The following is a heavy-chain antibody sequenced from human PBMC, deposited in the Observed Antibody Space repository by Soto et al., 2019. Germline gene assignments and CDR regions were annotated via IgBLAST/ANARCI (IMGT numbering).Heavy chain of an antibody. D-gene: IGHD3-10*01. CDR2: IFSNDET. CDR1: GFSLSNARMG. CDR3: ARRYGGWFDP. J-gene: IGHJ5*02. Sequence: QVTLKESGPELVKPTETLTLTCTVSGFSLSNARMGVSWIRQPPGKALEWLAHIFSNDETSYSTSLKSRLTISKDPSKSQVVLTMTNMDPVDTATYFCARRYGGWFDPWGQGTLVTVSS. V-gene: IGHV2-26*01.